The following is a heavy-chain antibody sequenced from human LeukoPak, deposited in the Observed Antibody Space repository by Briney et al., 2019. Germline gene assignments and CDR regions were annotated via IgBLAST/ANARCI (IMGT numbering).Heavy chain of an antibody. CDR2: ISGSGGST. V-gene: IGHV3-23*01. CDR3: VRDMYYYDSSGLDY. J-gene: IGHJ4*02. CDR1: GFTFSSYA. Sequence: GGSLRLSCAASGFTFSSYAMSWVRQAPGKGLEWVSAISGSGGSTYYADSVKGRFTISRDNAKNTLYLQMNSLRAEDTAVYYCVRDMYYYDSSGLDYWGQGTLVTVSS. D-gene: IGHD3-22*01.